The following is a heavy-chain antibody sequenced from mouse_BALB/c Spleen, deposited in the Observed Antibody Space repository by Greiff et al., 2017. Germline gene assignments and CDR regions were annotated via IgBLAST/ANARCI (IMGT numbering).Heavy chain of an antibody. D-gene: IGHD2-14*01. Sequence: VQLKQSGAELVRPGALVKLSCKASGFNIKDYYMHWVKQRPEQGLEWIGWIDPENGNTIYDPKFQGKASITADTSSNTAYLQLSSLTSEDTAVYYCARGGGYDGGFAYWGQGTLVTVSA. CDR2: IDPENGNT. CDR3: ARGGGYDGGFAY. V-gene: IGHV14-1*02. J-gene: IGHJ3*01. CDR1: GFNIKDYY.